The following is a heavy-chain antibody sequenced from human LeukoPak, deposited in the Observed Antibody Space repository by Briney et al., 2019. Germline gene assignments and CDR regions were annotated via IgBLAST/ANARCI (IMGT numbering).Heavy chain of an antibody. CDR2: ISSSSSYI. CDR3: ARPNSPDIVVVPAADNWFDP. D-gene: IGHD2-2*01. Sequence: GRSLRLSCAASGFTFSSYSMNWVRQAPGKGLEWVSSISSSSSYIYYADSVKGRFTISRDNAKSSLYLQMNSLRAEDTAVYYCARPNSPDIVVVPAADNWFDPWGQGTLVTVSS. CDR1: GFTFSSYS. J-gene: IGHJ5*02. V-gene: IGHV3-21*01.